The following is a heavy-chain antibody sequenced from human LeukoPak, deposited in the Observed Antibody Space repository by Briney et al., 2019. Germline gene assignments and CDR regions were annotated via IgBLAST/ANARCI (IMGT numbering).Heavy chain of an antibody. D-gene: IGHD3-22*01. J-gene: IGHJ3*02. V-gene: IGHV3-30-3*01. Sequence: GRSLRLSCAASGFTFSSYAMHWVRQAPGKGLEWVAVISYDGSNKYYADSVKGRFTISRDNSKNTLYLQMNSLRAEDTAVYYCARSAYYDAVISAFDIWGQGTMATVSS. CDR2: ISYDGSNK. CDR3: ARSAYYDAVISAFDI. CDR1: GFTFSSYA.